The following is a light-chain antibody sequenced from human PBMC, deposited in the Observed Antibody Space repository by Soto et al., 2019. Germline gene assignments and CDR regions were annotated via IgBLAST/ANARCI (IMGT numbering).Light chain of an antibody. CDR2: AAS. Sequence: DIQLTQSPSFLSASVGDRVTITCRASQGISSYLAWYQQKPGKAPKLLIYAASTLQSGVPSRFSGSGSGTEFTLTISSLQPEDFATYYCQQLNSYPPSLTFGGGTKVXI. CDR1: QGISSY. J-gene: IGKJ4*01. V-gene: IGKV1-9*01. CDR3: QQLNSYPPSLT.